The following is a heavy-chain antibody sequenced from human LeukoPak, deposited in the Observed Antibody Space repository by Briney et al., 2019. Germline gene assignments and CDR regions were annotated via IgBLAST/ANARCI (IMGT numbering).Heavy chain of an antibody. V-gene: IGHV4-39*07. CDR3: AGGSGYAFEY. D-gene: IGHD5-12*01. CDR1: GGSISSGDYY. CDR2: GDYSGGT. J-gene: IGHJ4*02. Sequence: SETLSLTCTVSGGSISSGDYYWSWIRQPPGKGLEWIASGDYSGGTYYNPSLESRVAISADMSKNQFSLKLTSVTGADTAVYYCAGGSGYAFEYWGQGTLVTVSS.